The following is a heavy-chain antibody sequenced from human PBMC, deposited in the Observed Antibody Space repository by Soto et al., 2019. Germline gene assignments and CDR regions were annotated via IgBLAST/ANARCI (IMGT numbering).Heavy chain of an antibody. J-gene: IGHJ4*02. V-gene: IGHV1-69*06. CDR3: ARGGGYYYDSSGYYYDY. Sequence: QVQLVQSGAEVKKPGSSVKVSCKASGGTFSSYAISWVRQAPGQGLEWIGGIIPIFGTANYAQKFQGRVTITADKSTSTAYMELSSLRSEDTAVYYCARGGGYYYDSSGYYYDYWGQGTLVTVSS. CDR1: GGTFSSYA. CDR2: IIPIFGTA. D-gene: IGHD3-22*01.